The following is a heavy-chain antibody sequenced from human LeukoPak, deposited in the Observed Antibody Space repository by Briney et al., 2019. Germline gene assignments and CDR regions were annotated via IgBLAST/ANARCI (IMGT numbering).Heavy chain of an antibody. D-gene: IGHD3-3*01. CDR3: ARDLENYDFWSGYYTAYFDY. J-gene: IGHJ4*02. V-gene: IGHV3-21*01. CDR1: GFTFSSYS. CDR2: ISSSSSYI. Sequence: PGGSLRLSCAASGFTFSSYSMNWVRQAPGKGLEWVSSISSSSSYIYYADSVKGRFTISRDNAKNSLYLQMNSLRAEDTAVYYCARDLENYDFWSGYYTAYFDYWGQGTLVTVSS.